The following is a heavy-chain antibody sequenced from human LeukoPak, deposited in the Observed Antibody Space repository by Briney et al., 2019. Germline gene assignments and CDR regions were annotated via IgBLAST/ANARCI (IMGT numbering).Heavy chain of an antibody. CDR1: GGSISSSSYY. V-gene: IGHV4-39*01. CDR3: ARRALAVAGTPNYYYYMDV. CDR2: IYYSGST. Sequence: SETLSLTCTVSGGSISSSSYYWGWIRQRPGKGLEWIGSIYYSGSTYYNPSLKSRVTISVDTSKNQFSLKLSSVTAADTAVYYCARRALAVAGTPNYYYYMDVWGKGTTVTVSS. D-gene: IGHD6-19*01. J-gene: IGHJ6*03.